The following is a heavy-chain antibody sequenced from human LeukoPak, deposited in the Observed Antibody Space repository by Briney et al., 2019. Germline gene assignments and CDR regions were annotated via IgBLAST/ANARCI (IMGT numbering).Heavy chain of an antibody. Sequence: GGFLRLSCAASGFTFSSYGMHWVRQAPGKGLEWVAVISYDGSNKYYADSVKGRFTISRDNSKNTLYLQMNSLRAEDTAVYYCAKDQDTDGCPNYWGQGTLVTVSS. CDR3: AKDQDTDGCPNY. V-gene: IGHV3-30*18. CDR1: GFTFSSYG. CDR2: ISYDGSNK. D-gene: IGHD5-24*01. J-gene: IGHJ4*02.